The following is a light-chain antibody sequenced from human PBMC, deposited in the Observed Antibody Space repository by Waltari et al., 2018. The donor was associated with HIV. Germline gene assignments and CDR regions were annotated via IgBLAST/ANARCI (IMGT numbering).Light chain of an antibody. V-gene: IGKV1-5*03. J-gene: IGKJ1*01. CDR1: QSISSW. Sequence: DIQMTQSPSTLSASVGDRVTITCRASQSISSWLAWYQQKPGKAPKLLIYKASSLESGVPSRSSGSGSGTEFTLTISSLQPDDFATYYCQQYNSYSPEWTFGQGTKVEIK. CDR2: KAS. CDR3: QQYNSYSPEWT.